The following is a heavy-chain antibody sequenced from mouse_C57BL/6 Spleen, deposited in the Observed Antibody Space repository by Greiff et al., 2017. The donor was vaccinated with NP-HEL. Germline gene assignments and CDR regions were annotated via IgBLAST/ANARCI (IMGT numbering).Heavy chain of an antibody. Sequence: EVQLVESGGGLVKPGGSLKLSCAASGFTFSSYAMSWVRQTPEKRLEWVATISDGGSYTYYPANVQGRFTISSDNAKNNLYLQRSHLKSEDTAMYYCARDSYCGSSDNGYFDVWGTGTTLTVSS. CDR1: GFTFSSYA. V-gene: IGHV5-4*01. J-gene: IGHJ1*03. CDR2: ISDGGSYT. D-gene: IGHD1-1*01. CDR3: ARDSYCGSSDNGYFDV.